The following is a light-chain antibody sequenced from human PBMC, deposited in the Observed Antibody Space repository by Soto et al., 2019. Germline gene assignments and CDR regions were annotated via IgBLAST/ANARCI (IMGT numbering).Light chain of an antibody. CDR2: AAA. J-gene: IGKJ1*01. V-gene: IGKV1-27*01. Sequence: DIQMTQSPSSLSASVGDTVTITCRASQGIIDYVAWYQQRPGKVPRLLIYAAATLQTGVPSRFSGSGAGTDFTLTIRNIQPEDVATYYCQKYDTAPQTFGPGTKVEIK. CDR1: QGIIDY. CDR3: QKYDTAPQT.